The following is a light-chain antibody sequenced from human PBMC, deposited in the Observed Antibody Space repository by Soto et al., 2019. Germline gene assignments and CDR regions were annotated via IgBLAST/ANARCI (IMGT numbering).Light chain of an antibody. CDR3: QQHNGWPLT. CDR1: QSVGSS. J-gene: IGKJ4*01. V-gene: IGKV3-15*01. CDR2: GAS. Sequence: EIVMTQSPATLSVSPGERATLSCRGSQSVGSSLAWYQQKPGQAPRLLIYGASTRATGVPARFSGSGSGTEFPFTISSLQSEDFAVYYCQQHNGWPLTFGGGTKVEI.